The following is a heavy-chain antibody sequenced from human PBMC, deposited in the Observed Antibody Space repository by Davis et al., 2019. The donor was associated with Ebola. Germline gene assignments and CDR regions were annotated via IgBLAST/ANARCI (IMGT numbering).Heavy chain of an antibody. CDR1: GFTFNKYE. V-gene: IGHV3-48*03. D-gene: IGHD6-25*01. Sequence: GESLKISCAASGFTFNKYEMNWVRQAPGKGLEWISYISDSGSTTYYTDSVKGRFTISRDNAKNSLYLQMNGLRDEDTAVYYCARDPSSRAAKYYFDYWGQGTLVTVSS. J-gene: IGHJ4*02. CDR2: ISDSGSTT. CDR3: ARDPSSRAAKYYFDY.